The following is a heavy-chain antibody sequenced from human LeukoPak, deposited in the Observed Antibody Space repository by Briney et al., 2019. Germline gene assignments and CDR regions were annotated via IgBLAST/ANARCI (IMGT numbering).Heavy chain of an antibody. CDR2: IKSKTDGGTI. CDR1: GFTFSHAW. Sequence: GGSLRLSCAASGFTFSHAWMSWVRQAPGKGLEWVGRIKSKTDGGTIDDAAPVKGRFTISRDDSKNTLYLQMNSLKTEDTAVYYCIRELLKYFDYWGQGTLVTVSS. D-gene: IGHD1-26*01. CDR3: IRELLKYFDY. V-gene: IGHV3-15*01. J-gene: IGHJ4*02.